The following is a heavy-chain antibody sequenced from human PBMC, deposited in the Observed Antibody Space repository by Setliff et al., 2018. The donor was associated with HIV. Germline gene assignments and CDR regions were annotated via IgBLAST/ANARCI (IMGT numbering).Heavy chain of an antibody. D-gene: IGHD3-16*01. CDR2: ISSSGGTT. V-gene: IGHV3-23*01. J-gene: IGHJ3*02. CDR1: GFTFSTYA. CDR3: AKMGSPVGPDAFDI. Sequence: GGSLRLSCAASGFTFSTYAMTWVRQAPGKGLEWVSSISSSGGTTYFADAVKGRFTISRDNSKNTLYLQMDSLRVEDTALYYCAKMGSPVGPDAFDIWGQGTMVTVSS.